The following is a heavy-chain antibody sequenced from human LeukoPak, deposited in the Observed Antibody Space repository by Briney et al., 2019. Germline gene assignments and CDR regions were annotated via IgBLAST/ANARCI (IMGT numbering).Heavy chain of an antibody. V-gene: IGHV4-38-2*01. CDR1: GYSISSGYY. CDR3: ARHEDYYDSSGYVRY. J-gene: IGHJ4*02. CDR2: IYHSGST. D-gene: IGHD3-22*01. Sequence: PSETLSLTCAVSGYSISSGYYWGWIRQPPGKGLEWIGSIYHSGSTYYNPSLKSRVTISVDTSKNQFSLKLSSVTAADTAEYYCARHEDYYDSSGYVRYWGQGTLVTVSS.